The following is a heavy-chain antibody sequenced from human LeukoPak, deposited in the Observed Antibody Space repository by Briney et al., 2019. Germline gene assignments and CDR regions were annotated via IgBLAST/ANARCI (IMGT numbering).Heavy chain of an antibody. CDR3: ARHAFPDYYDSSGYPNWFDP. J-gene: IGHJ5*02. CDR1: GGSFSGYY. CDR2: INHSGST. D-gene: IGHD3-22*01. Sequence: SETLSLTCAVYGGSFSGYYWSWIRQPPGKGLEWIGEINHSGSTNYNPSLKSRVTISVDTSKNQFSLKLSSVTAADTTVYYCARHAFPDYYDSSGYPNWFDPWGQGTLVTVSS. V-gene: IGHV4-34*01.